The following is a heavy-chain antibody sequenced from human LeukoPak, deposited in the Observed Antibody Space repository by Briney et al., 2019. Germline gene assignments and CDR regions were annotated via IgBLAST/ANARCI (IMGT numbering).Heavy chain of an antibody. CDR2: INIHNGAT. J-gene: IGHJ4*02. D-gene: IGHD1-26*01. CDR3: ARGPIGGLRRGFDI. Sequence: ASVKVSCKASGNTFAGYYVHWVRQAPGQGLEWMGWINIHNGATNYAQHFQGRVTMTTDTAVTTAYMALDGLISDDAAVYFCARGPIGGLRRGFDIWGQGTLVTVSS. V-gene: IGHV1-2*02. CDR1: GNTFAGYY.